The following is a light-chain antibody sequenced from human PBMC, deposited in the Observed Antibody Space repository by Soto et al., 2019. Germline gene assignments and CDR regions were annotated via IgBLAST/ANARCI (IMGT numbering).Light chain of an antibody. J-gene: IGKJ4*01. V-gene: IGKV3-11*01. CDR2: DAS. Sequence: EIVLTQSPGTLSLSPGERVTLSCRASQSVSSNYLAWYQQKPGQAPRLLIYDASNRATGIPARFSGSGSGTDFTLTISSLEPEDFAVYYCQERSNWPPLTFGGGTKVDIK. CDR1: QSVSSNY. CDR3: QERSNWPPLT.